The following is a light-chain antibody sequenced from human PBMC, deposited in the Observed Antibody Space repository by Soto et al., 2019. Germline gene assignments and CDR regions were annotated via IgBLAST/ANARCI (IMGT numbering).Light chain of an antibody. V-gene: IGKV3-11*01. CDR1: QSVNTY. J-gene: IGKJ5*01. Sequence: EIVLTQSPATLSLSPGERATLSCRASQSVNTYLAWYQQKPGQAPRLLIYDASNRATGIPARFSGSGSGTDFTLTISSLEPEDFAVYYCQQRGNWPPTVTFGQGTRLEI. CDR3: QQRGNWPPTVT. CDR2: DAS.